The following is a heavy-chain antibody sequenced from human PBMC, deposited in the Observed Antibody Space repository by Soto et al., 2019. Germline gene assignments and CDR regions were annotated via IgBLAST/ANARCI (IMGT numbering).Heavy chain of an antibody. D-gene: IGHD6-19*01. CDR2: IWYDGSNK. Sequence: QVQLVESGGGVVQPGRSLRLSCAASGFTFSSYGMHWVRQAPGKGLEWVAVIWYDGSNKYYADSVKGRFTISRDNSKNTLYLQMNSLRAEDTAVYYCARTYVSCGWFGDAFDIWGQGTMVTVSS. J-gene: IGHJ3*02. V-gene: IGHV3-33*01. CDR1: GFTFSSYG. CDR3: ARTYVSCGWFGDAFDI.